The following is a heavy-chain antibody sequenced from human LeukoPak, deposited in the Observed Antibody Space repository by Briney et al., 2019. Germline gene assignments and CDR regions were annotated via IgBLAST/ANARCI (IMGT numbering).Heavy chain of an antibody. CDR3: ARAKIQRVVVPAAHEYGDYEFDY. CDR2: IIPILGIA. V-gene: IGHV1-69*02. Sequence: SVKVSCKASGGTFSSYTISWVRQAPGQGLEWMGRIIPILGIANYAQKFQGRVTITADKSTSTAYMELSSLRSEDTAVYYCARAKIQRVVVPAAHEYGDYEFDYWGQGTLVTVSS. CDR1: GGTFSSYT. J-gene: IGHJ4*02. D-gene: IGHD2-2*01.